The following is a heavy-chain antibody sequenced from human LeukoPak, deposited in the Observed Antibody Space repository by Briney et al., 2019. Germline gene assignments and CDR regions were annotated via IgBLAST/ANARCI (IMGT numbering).Heavy chain of an antibody. D-gene: IGHD3-3*01. J-gene: IGHJ4*02. CDR2: IYSGGST. Sequence: PGGSLRLSCAASGFTVSSNYMSWVRQAPGKGLEWVSVIYSGGSTYYADSVKGRFTISRDNSKNTLYLQMNSLRAEDTAVYYCARVVGYYDFWSGSYYFDYWGQGTLVTVSS. CDR1: GFTVSSNY. V-gene: IGHV3-53*01. CDR3: ARVVGYYDFWSGSYYFDY.